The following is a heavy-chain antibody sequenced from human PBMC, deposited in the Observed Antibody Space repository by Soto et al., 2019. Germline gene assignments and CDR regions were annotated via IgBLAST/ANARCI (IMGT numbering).Heavy chain of an antibody. V-gene: IGHV1-8*01. J-gene: IGHJ3*02. CDR3: AREYQLLHDAFDI. D-gene: IGHD2-2*01. CDR2: MNPNSGNT. CDR1: GYTFPSYD. Sequence: ASVKVSCKASGYTFPSYDINWVRQATGQGLEWMGWMNPNSGNTGYAQKFQGRVTMTRNTSISTAYMELSSLRSEDTAVYYCAREYQLLHDAFDIWGQGTMVTVSS.